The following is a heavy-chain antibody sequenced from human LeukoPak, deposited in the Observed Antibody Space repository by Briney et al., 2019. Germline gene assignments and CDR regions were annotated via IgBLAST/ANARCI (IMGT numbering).Heavy chain of an antibody. J-gene: IGHJ3*02. V-gene: IGHV3-74*01. CDR2: INGDGSST. Sequence: SGGSLRLSCVASGFSFSTYWMHWVRQAPGKGLEWVSRINGDGSSTSYADSVKGRFTISRDNAKNTVYLQMNSLRVEDTAVYHCIRDFGSVGATNAFDIWGQGTMVTVSS. CDR3: IRDFGSVGATNAFDI. D-gene: IGHD1-26*01. CDR1: GFSFSTYW.